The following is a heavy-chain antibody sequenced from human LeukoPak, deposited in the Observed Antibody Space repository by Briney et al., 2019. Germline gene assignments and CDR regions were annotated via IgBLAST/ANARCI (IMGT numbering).Heavy chain of an antibody. CDR2: IKEDGSEK. Sequence: GGSLRLSCAASGVTFSSYWMSWVRQAPGKGLEWVANIKEDGSEKYYVDSVKGRFTISRDNAKNSLYLQMNSLRAEDTAVYYCARGRFNYDSTGYSSFYYWGQGTLVTVSS. D-gene: IGHD3-22*01. CDR3: ARGRFNYDSTGYSSFYY. J-gene: IGHJ4*02. CDR1: GVTFSSYW. V-gene: IGHV3-7*01.